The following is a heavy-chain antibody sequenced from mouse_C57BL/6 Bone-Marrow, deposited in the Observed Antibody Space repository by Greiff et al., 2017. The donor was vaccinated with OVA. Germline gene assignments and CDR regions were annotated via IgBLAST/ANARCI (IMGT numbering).Heavy chain of an antibody. CDR1: GFTFSSYG. Sequence: EVKLMESGGDLVKPGGSLKLSCAASGFTFSSYGLSWVRQTPDTRLEWVATISSGGSYTYYPDSVKGRFTISRDNAKNTLYLQMSSLKSEDTAMYYCARPLIYWYFDVWGTGTTVTVSS. D-gene: IGHD1-1*01. V-gene: IGHV5-6*01. J-gene: IGHJ1*03. CDR3: ARPLIYWYFDV. CDR2: ISSGGSYT.